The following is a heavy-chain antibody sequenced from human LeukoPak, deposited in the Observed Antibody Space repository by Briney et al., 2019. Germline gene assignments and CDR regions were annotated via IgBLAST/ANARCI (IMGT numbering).Heavy chain of an antibody. V-gene: IGHV3-21*01. Sequence: GRSLRLSCAASGFTFSSYSMNWVRQAPGKGLEWVSSISSSSSYIYYADSVKGRFTISRDNAKNSLYLQMNSPRAEDTAVYYCARGVSDYDAFDIWGQGTMVTVSS. D-gene: IGHD4-17*01. CDR3: ARGVSDYDAFDI. CDR1: GFTFSSYS. J-gene: IGHJ3*02. CDR2: ISSSSSYI.